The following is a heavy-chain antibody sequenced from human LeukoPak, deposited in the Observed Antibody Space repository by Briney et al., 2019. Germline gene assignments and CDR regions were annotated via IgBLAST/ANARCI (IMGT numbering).Heavy chain of an antibody. CDR3: ARDSWGRFDY. V-gene: IGHV4-4*07. Sequence: SETLSLTCTVSGGSFSIYYWSWIRQPAGKGLEYIGRIYTSGSTNYNPSLKSRVTMSVDTSKSQFSLKLSSVTAADTAVYYCARDSWGRFDYWGQGTLVAVSS. D-gene: IGHD7-27*01. CDR1: GGSFSIYY. CDR2: IYTSGST. J-gene: IGHJ4*02.